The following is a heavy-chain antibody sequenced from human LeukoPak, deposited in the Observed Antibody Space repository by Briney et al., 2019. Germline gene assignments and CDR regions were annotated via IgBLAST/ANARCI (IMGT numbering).Heavy chain of an antibody. V-gene: IGHV3-43D*03. J-gene: IGHJ6*03. CDR1: GFTFHDYA. D-gene: IGHD3-16*01. Sequence: GGSLRLSCAASGFTFHDYAMHWVRQAPGKGLEWVSLISWDGGSTYYADSVKGRFTISRDNAKNSLYLQMNSLRAEDTAVYYCAGGNYYYYMDVWGKGTTVTVSS. CDR3: AGGNYYYYMDV. CDR2: ISWDGGST.